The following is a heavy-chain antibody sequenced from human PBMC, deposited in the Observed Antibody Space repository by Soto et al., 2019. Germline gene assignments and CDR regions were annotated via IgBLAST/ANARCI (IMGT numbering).Heavy chain of an antibody. V-gene: IGHV3-23*01. CDR2: ISGSGGST. Sequence: GGSLRLSCAASGFTFSSYAMSWVRQAPGKGLEWVSAISGSGGSTYYADSVKGRFTISRDNSKNTLYLQMNSLRAEDTAVYYCSKGSIVVVVAAISFDYWGQGTLVTVSS. CDR3: SKGSIVVVVAAISFDY. J-gene: IGHJ4*02. D-gene: IGHD2-15*01. CDR1: GFTFSSYA.